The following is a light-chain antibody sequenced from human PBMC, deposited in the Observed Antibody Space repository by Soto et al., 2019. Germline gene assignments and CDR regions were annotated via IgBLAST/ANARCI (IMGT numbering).Light chain of an antibody. CDR1: SSDIGGYDY. CDR2: DVN. V-gene: IGLV2-14*01. J-gene: IGLJ2*01. Sequence: QSVLTQPASVSGSPGQSITLSCTGTSSDIGGYDYVSWYQRHPGKAPKLIIYDVNNRPSGVSNRFSGSKSGNTASLTISGPQAEDEADYYCTSYASGSSHVVFGGGTKPTVL. CDR3: TSYASGSSHVV.